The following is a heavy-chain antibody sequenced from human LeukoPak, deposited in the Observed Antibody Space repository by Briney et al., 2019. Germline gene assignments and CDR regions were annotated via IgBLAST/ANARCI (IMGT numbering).Heavy chain of an antibody. CDR2: INHSGST. J-gene: IGHJ5*02. Sequence: SETLSLTCAVYGGSFSGYYWSWIRQPPGKGLEWIGEINHSGSTNYNPSLKSRVTISVDTSKNQFSLKLSSVTAAGTAVYYCASGARIRSSSWYGLDPWGQGTLVTVSS. CDR3: ASGARIRSSSWYGLDP. V-gene: IGHV4-34*01. CDR1: GGSFSGYY. D-gene: IGHD6-13*01.